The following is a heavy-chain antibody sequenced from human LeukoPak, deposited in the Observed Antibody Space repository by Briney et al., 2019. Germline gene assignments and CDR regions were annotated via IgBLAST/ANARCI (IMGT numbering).Heavy chain of an antibody. Sequence: PGGSLRLSCAASGFSFSSYAMSWVRQAPGRGLEWVSTISGSDGSTYYADSVKGRLTISRDNSKNTLYLQMSSLRAEDTAVYYCAKGSNIVVIFTTWYHWGQGTLVTVSS. CDR2: ISGSDGST. D-gene: IGHD3-22*01. J-gene: IGHJ5*02. V-gene: IGHV3-23*01. CDR3: AKGSNIVVIFTTWYH. CDR1: GFSFSSYA.